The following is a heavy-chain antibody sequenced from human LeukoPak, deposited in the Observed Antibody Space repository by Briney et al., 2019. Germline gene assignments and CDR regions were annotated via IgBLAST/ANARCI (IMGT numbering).Heavy chain of an antibody. Sequence: KSSETLSLTCAVYGGSFSGYYWSWIRQPPGKGLEWIGEINHSGSTNYNPSLKSRVTISVDTSKNQFSLKLSSVTAADMAVYYCTDLAANYYYYGMDVWGQGTTVTVSS. J-gene: IGHJ6*02. CDR2: INHSGST. V-gene: IGHV4-34*01. CDR3: TDLAANYYYYGMDV. CDR1: GGSFSGYY.